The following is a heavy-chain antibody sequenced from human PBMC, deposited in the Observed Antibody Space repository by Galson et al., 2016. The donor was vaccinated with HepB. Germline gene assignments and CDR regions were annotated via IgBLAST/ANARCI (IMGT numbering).Heavy chain of an antibody. J-gene: IGHJ4*02. CDR2: ISRTSSYI. Sequence: SLRLSCAASGFTFSSYSMNWVRQAPGKGLEWVSSISRTSSYIYYADSVKGRFTISRDNAENSLYLQMNSLRAEDTAVYYCAGDWAYSSPLDHWGQGALVTVSS. CDR3: AGDWAYSSPLDH. V-gene: IGHV3-21*01. CDR1: GFTFSSYS. D-gene: IGHD6-13*01.